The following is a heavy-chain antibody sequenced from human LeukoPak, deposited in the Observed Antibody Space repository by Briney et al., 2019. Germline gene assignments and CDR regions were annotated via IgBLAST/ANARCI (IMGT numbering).Heavy chain of an antibody. V-gene: IGHV3-21*01. Sequence: GGSLRLSCAASGFTFSSYSMNWVRQAPGKGLEWVSSISSSSSYIYYADSVKGRFTISRDNAKNSLYLQMNSLRAEDTAVYYCARGRSSWYAPSDYWGQGTLVTVSS. CDR2: ISSSSSYI. D-gene: IGHD6-13*01. CDR1: GFTFSSYS. CDR3: ARGRSSWYAPSDY. J-gene: IGHJ4*02.